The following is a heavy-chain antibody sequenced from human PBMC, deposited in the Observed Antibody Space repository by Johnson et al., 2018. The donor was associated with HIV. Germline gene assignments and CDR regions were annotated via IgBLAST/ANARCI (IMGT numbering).Heavy chain of an antibody. J-gene: IGHJ3*02. CDR3: AKAYSSSWYPVGMDDAFDI. Sequence: VQLVESGGSVVRRGGSLRLSCAASGFTFDDYGMSWVRQGPGKGLGWVSGIDWDGGKTYYANSVKGRFTISRDNSKNTLYLQMNSLRAEDTAVYYCAKAYSSSWYPVGMDDAFDIWGQGTMVTVSS. V-gene: IGHV3-20*04. CDR1: GFTFDDYG. D-gene: IGHD6-13*01. CDR2: IDWDGGKT.